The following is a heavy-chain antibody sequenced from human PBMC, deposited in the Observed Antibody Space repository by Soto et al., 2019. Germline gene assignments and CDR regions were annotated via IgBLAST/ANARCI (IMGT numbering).Heavy chain of an antibody. V-gene: IGHV1-18*01. Sequence: ASVKVSCKASGYTFTSYGISWVRQAPGQGLEWMGWISAYNGNTNYAQKLQGRVTMTTDTSTSTAYMELRSLRSDDTAVYYCARDLGGGGSHYYDSSGYDAFDIWGQGTMVTVSS. CDR2: ISAYNGNT. CDR1: GYTFTSYG. J-gene: IGHJ3*02. D-gene: IGHD3-22*01. CDR3: ARDLGGGGSHYYDSSGYDAFDI.